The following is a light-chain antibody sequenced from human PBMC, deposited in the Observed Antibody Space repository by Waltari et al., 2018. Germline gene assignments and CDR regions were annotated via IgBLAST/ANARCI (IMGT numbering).Light chain of an antibody. CDR1: QSINSW. J-gene: IGKJ5*01. V-gene: IGKV1-5*03. CDR3: QQYHKSPIT. Sequence: DIQMTQSPFTLSASVGDRVTVTCRASQSINSWLAWYQQKQGKAPKLLIYEASNLESGVPSRFRGSGSGTEFTLTISSLQPDDLATYYCQQYHKSPITFGQGTRLEIK. CDR2: EAS.